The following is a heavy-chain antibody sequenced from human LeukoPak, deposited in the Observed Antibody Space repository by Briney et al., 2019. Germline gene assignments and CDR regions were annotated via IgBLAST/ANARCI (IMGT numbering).Heavy chain of an antibody. V-gene: IGHV3-23*01. CDR3: AKRTDSDYGDC. Sequence: GGTLRLSCAASGFTFSSYGMSWVRQAPGKGLEWVSAISGSGGSTYYADSVKGRFTISRDNSKNTLYLQTNSLRAEDMAVYYCAKRTDSDYGDCWGQGTLVTVSS. J-gene: IGHJ4*02. D-gene: IGHD2/OR15-2a*01. CDR2: ISGSGGST. CDR1: GFTFSSYG.